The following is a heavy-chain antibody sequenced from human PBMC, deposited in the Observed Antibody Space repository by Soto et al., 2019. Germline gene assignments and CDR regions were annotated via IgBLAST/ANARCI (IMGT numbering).Heavy chain of an antibody. CDR1: GGSISSYY. J-gene: IGHJ4*02. V-gene: IGHV4-59*01. CDR3: ARSDGRY. Sequence: QVQLQESGPGLVKPSETLSLTCTVSGGSISSYYWSWIRQPPGKGLEWIGYIYYSGSTNYNPSLKSGFMILVVTSKNHFPLKLSSVTAADTAVYYCARSDGRYWGQGTLVTVSS. CDR2: IYYSGST.